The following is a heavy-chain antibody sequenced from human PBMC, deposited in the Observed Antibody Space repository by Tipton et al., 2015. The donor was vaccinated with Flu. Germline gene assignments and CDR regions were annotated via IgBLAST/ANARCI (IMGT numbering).Heavy chain of an antibody. V-gene: IGHV4-59*08. CDR1: GGSISSYY. J-gene: IGHJ3*02. CDR2: IYYSGST. CDR3: ARHVTGDHDAFDI. D-gene: IGHD4-17*01. Sequence: LRLSCTVSGGSISSYYWSWIRQPPGKGLEWIGYIYYSGSTNYNPSLKSRVTISVDTSKNQFSLKLSSVTAADTAVYYCARHVTGDHDAFDIWGQGTMVTVSS.